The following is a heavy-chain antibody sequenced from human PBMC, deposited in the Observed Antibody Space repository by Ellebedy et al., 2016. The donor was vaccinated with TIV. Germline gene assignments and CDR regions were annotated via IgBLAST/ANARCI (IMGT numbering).Heavy chain of an antibody. CDR3: ARGVRIAELPAASDTDFDF. J-gene: IGHJ4*02. V-gene: IGHV1-2*02. CDR2: INPNSGGT. D-gene: IGHD2-2*01. CDR1: VYTFNGYY. Sequence: AASVKVSCMASVYTFNGYYMNWVRQAPGQGLEWMGWINPNSGGTKYVQKFQGRVTMTRDTSISTAYMEVARLRSDDTAVYYCARGVRIAELPAASDTDFDFWGQGALVTVSS.